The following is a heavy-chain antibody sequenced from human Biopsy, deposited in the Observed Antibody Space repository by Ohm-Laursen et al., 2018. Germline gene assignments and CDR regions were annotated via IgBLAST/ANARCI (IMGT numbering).Heavy chain of an antibody. J-gene: IGHJ6*02. D-gene: IGHD2/OR15-2a*01. CDR1: GGSISSDY. CDR2: IYYSGST. Sequence: GTLSLACSVSGGSISSDYWSWIRQTPGKGLEWIGYIYYSGSTNYNPSLKSRVTISVDTSKNQFSLRLNSVTAADTAVYYCARATNSTGWPYYYFYGMDVWGQGTTVTVSS. V-gene: IGHV4-59*01. CDR3: ARATNSTGWPYYYFYGMDV.